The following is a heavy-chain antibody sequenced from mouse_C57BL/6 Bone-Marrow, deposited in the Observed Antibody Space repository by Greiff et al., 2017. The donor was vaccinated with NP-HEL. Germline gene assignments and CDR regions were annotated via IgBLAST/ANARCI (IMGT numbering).Heavy chain of an antibody. Sequence: EVQLVESGGGLVQPGGSLKLSCAASGFTFSDYYMYWVRQTPEKRLEWVAYISNGGGSTYYPDTVKGRFTISSDNAKNTLYLQMSRLKSEDTAMYYCARHSNYLDYWGQGTTLTVSS. CDR2: ISNGGGST. D-gene: IGHD1-1*01. CDR3: ARHSNYLDY. CDR1: GFTFSDYY. J-gene: IGHJ2*01. V-gene: IGHV5-12*01.